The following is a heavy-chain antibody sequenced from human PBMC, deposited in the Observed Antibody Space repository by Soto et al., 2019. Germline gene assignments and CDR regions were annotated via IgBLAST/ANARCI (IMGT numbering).Heavy chain of an antibody. CDR1: GGSISSSNW. Sequence: QVQLQEWGPGLVKPSGTLSLTCAVSGGSISSSNWWTWVRQPPGKGLEWIGEIYHSGSTNYNPSLQSRVTISVDKSNNQFSLKVSSVTAADTAVYYCAILLRSTYGMDVWGQGTTVTVSS. J-gene: IGHJ6*02. CDR2: IYHSGST. V-gene: IGHV4-4*02. D-gene: IGHD3-3*01. CDR3: AILLRSTYGMDV.